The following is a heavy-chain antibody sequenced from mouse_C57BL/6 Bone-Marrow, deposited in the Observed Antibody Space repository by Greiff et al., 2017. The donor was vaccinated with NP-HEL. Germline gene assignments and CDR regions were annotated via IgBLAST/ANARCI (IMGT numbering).Heavy chain of an antibody. J-gene: IGHJ2*01. Sequence: VKLMESGPELVKPGASVKISCKASGYAFSSSWLNWVKQRPGKGLEWIGRIYPGDGDTNYNGKFKGKATLTADKSSSTAYMQLSSLTSEDSAVYFCARMGVLGFDYWGQGTTLTVSS. V-gene: IGHV1-82*01. CDR3: ARMGVLGFDY. CDR2: IYPGDGDT. CDR1: GYAFSSSW.